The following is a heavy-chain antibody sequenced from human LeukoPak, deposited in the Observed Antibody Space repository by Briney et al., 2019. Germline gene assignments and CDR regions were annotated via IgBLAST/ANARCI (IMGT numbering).Heavy chain of an antibody. CDR2: INHSGST. Sequence: SETLSLTCAVYGGSFSGYYWSWIRQPPGKGLEWIGEINHSGSTNYNPSLKSRVTISVDTSKNQFSLKLSSVTAADTAVYYWGRSRSSWYRSLFFDYWGQGTLVTVSS. CDR3: GRSRSSWYRSLFFDY. CDR1: GGSFSGYY. D-gene: IGHD6-13*01. V-gene: IGHV4-34*01. J-gene: IGHJ4*02.